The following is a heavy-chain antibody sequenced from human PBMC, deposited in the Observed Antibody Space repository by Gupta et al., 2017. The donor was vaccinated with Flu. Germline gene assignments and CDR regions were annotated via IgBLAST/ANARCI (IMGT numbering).Heavy chain of an antibody. CDR2: ISSSGSTI. J-gene: IGHJ4*02. CDR3: ASGYSYGIGVDY. Sequence: EVQLVESGGGLVQPGGSLRLSCAASGFTFSSYEMNWVRQAPGKGLEWVSYISSSGSTIYYADSVKGRFTISRDNAKNSLYLQMNSLRAEDTAVYYCASGYSYGIGVDYWGQGTLVTVSS. V-gene: IGHV3-48*03. D-gene: IGHD5-18*01. CDR1: GFTFSSYE.